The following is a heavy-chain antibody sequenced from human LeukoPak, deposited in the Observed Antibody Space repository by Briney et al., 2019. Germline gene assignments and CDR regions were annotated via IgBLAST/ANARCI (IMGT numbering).Heavy chain of an antibody. J-gene: IGHJ6*02. Sequence: SETLSLTCAVYGGSFSGYYWSWIRQPPGKELEWIGEINHSGSTNYNPSLKSRVTISVDTSKNQFSLKLSSVTAADTAVYYCASGRYYYDMDVWGQGTTVTVSS. CDR2: INHSGST. CDR1: GGSFSGYY. CDR3: ASGRYYYDMDV. V-gene: IGHV4-34*01.